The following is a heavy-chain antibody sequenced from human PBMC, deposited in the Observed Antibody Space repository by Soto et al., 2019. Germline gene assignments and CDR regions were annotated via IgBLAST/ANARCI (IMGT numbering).Heavy chain of an antibody. J-gene: IGHJ3*02. D-gene: IGHD2-2*01. Sequence: QVQLQQWGAGLLKPSETLSLTCAVYGVSFSGYYWTWIRQTPGKGLEWIGEISHSGTTNYKPSLKSRVNISADPSKKQFSLNLTSVTAADSGVYYCARGECSSVYCFTRWALDIWGQGTVVTVSS. CDR3: ARGECSSVYCFTRWALDI. CDR2: ISHSGTT. CDR1: GVSFSGYY. V-gene: IGHV4-34*01.